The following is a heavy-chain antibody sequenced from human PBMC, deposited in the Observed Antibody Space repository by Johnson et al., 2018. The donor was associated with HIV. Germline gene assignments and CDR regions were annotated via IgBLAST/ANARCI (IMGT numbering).Heavy chain of an antibody. CDR3: ARDGIYSSPHDAFDI. V-gene: IGHV3-13*01. CDR2: IGTAGDA. CDR1: RFTFSDYY. D-gene: IGHD6-19*01. J-gene: IGHJ3*02. Sequence: VQLVESGGGLVKPGGSLRLSCAASRFTFSDYYMSWIRQTPGKGLEWVSAIGTAGDAYYPGSVKGRVTISRENAKNSLYLQMNSLRAGDTAVYYCARDGIYSSPHDAFDIWGQGTMVTVSS.